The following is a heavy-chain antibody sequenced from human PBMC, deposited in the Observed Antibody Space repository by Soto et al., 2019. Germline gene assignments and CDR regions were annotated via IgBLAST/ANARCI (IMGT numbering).Heavy chain of an antibody. CDR3: ARIYCTGGSCFEVY. D-gene: IGHD2-15*01. CDR1: GGSISSYY. J-gene: IGHJ4*02. CDR2: IYYSGST. V-gene: IGHV4-59*01. Sequence: SETLSLTCTVSGGSISSYYWSWIRQPPGKGLEWIGYIYYSGSTNYNPSLKSRVTISLDTSKNQFSLRLNSVTAADTAVYYCARIYCTGGSCFEVYWGQGTLVTVSS.